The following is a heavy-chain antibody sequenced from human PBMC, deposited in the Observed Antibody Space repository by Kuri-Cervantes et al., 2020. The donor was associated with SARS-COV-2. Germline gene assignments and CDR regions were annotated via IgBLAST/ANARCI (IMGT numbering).Heavy chain of an antibody. J-gene: IGHJ6*03. V-gene: IGHV4-39*01. CDR3: ARQYVLRHLEWSREMRSTYYMDV. Sequence: ESLKISCTVSRGSISSSSYYWGRIRQPPGKGLEWIGSIYYTGNTYYNPSLNSRVTMSVDTSKNQFPLKVSSVTAADTAVYYCARQYVLRHLEWSREMRSTYYMDVWGKGTTVTVSS. D-gene: IGHD3-3*01. CDR2: IYYTGNT. CDR1: RGSISSSSYY.